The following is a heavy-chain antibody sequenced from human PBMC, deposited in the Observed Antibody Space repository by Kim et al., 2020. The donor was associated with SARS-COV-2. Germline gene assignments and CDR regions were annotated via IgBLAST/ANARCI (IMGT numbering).Heavy chain of an antibody. V-gene: IGHV4-59*01. J-gene: IGHJ6*02. CDR1: GGSISSYY. D-gene: IGHD3-3*01. CDR2: IYYIGST. CDR3: ARGNDFWSGYYGMDV. Sequence: SETLSLTCTVSGGSISSYYWSWIRQPPGKGLEWIGYIYYIGSTNYNPSLKSRVTISVDTSKNQFSLKLSSVTAADTAVYYCARGNDFWSGYYGMDVWGQGTTVTVPS.